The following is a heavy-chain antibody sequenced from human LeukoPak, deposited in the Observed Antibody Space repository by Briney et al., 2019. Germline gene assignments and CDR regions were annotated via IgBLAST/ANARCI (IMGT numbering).Heavy chain of an antibody. CDR1: GGTFSSYA. CDR3: ARDRPGSGSYSDY. Sequence: SVKVSCKASGGTFSSYAIIWVRQAPGQGLEWMGGIIPIFGTANYAQKFQGRVTITADESTSTAYMELSSLRSEDTAVYYCARDRPGSGSYSDYWGQGTLVTVSS. J-gene: IGHJ4*02. D-gene: IGHD3-10*01. CDR2: IIPIFGTA. V-gene: IGHV1-69*13.